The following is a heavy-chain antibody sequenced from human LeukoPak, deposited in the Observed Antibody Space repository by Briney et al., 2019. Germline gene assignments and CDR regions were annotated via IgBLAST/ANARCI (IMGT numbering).Heavy chain of an antibody. D-gene: IGHD4-17*01. V-gene: IGHV1-2*02. CDR1: GYTFTAHY. CDR2: INHNSGGT. J-gene: IGHJ6*03. Sequence: ASVKVSCKASGYTFTAHYLHWVRQAPGQGLEWMAWINHNSGGTKYAEKFQGRVTVTRDTSTSTAYMELSRLRSDDTVVYYCARGTDYGDYGGTWFYYYYMDVWGEGTTVTVSS. CDR3: ARGTDYGDYGGTWFYYYYMDV.